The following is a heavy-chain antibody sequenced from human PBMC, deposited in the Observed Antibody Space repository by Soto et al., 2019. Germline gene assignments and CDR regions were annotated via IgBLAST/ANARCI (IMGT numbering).Heavy chain of an antibody. D-gene: IGHD3-3*01. Sequence: ASVKVSCKASGYTFTSYDINCVRQATGQGLEWMGWMNPNSGNTGYAQKFQGRVTMTRNTSISTAYMELSSLRSEDTAVYYCARGGALRFLEWLFWFDPWGQGTLVTVSS. J-gene: IGHJ5*02. CDR3: ARGGALRFLEWLFWFDP. CDR2: MNPNSGNT. CDR1: GYTFTSYD. V-gene: IGHV1-8*01.